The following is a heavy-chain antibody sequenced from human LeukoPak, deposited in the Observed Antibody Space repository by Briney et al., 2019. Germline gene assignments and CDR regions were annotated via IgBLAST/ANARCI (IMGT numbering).Heavy chain of an antibody. Sequence: AGSLRLSCAASGFTFSSYSMNWVRQAPGKGLEWVSSISSSSSYIYYADSVKGRFTISRDNAKNSLYLQMNSLRAEDTAVYYCARDQSQRLRGSAFDIWGQGTMVTVSS. CDR3: ARDQSQRLRGSAFDI. J-gene: IGHJ3*02. D-gene: IGHD4-17*01. CDR1: GFTFSSYS. CDR2: ISSSSSYI. V-gene: IGHV3-21*01.